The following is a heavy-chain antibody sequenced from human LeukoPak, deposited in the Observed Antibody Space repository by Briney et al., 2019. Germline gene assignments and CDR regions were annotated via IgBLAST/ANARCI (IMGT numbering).Heavy chain of an antibody. Sequence: GGSLRLSCAASGFTFSNYGLHWVRQAPGKGLEWVALISYDGSNKNYADSVKGRFTISRDNSKNTLYLQMNSLRAEDTAVYYCAKDSSSSWFGGDSKWGQGTLVTVSS. D-gene: IGHD6-13*01. CDR3: AKDSSSSWFGGDSK. CDR1: GFTFSNYG. J-gene: IGHJ4*02. V-gene: IGHV3-30*18. CDR2: ISYDGSNK.